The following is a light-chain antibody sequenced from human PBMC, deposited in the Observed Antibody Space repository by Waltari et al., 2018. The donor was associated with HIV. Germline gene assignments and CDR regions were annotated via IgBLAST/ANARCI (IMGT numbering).Light chain of an antibody. V-gene: IGLV1-47*01. CDR3: ASWDDSLGGYWI. Sequence: SGGTSNIGSNYVYWYQHLPGTSPKPLIYMNDQRPSGVPDRISGSKSGTSASLAISGLRSEDEADYYCASWDDSLGGYWIFGGGTNLTVL. CDR2: MND. J-gene: IGLJ2*01. CDR1: TSNIGSNY.